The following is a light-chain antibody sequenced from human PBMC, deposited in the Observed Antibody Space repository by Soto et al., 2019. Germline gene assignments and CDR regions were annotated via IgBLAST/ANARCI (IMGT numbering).Light chain of an antibody. CDR2: EVN. J-gene: IGLJ1*01. Sequence: QSALTQPPSVSGSPGQSVAVSCTGSSSDVGSYNRVSWYQQPPGAAPKLIIYEVNNRPSGVPDRFSGSKSGNTASLTISGLRAEDEADYYCTSFTTSTTYVFGTGTKLT. V-gene: IGLV2-18*02. CDR3: TSFTTSTTYV. CDR1: SSDVGSYNR.